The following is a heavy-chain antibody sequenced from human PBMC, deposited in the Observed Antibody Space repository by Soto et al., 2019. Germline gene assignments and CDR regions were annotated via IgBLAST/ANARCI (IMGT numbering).Heavy chain of an antibody. CDR2: ISYDGSNK. Sequence: GGSLRLSCAASGFTFSRYGMHWVRQAPGKGLKWVAVISYDGSNKYYADSVKGRFTISRDNSKNTLYLQMNSLRAEDTAVYYCTKEVGAWAYWGQGTLVTVS. V-gene: IGHV3-30*18. CDR1: GFTFSRYG. J-gene: IGHJ4*02. D-gene: IGHD1-26*01. CDR3: TKEVGAWAY.